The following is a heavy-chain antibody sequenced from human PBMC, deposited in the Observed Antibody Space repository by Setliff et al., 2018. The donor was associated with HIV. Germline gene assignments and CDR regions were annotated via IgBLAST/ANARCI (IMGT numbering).Heavy chain of an antibody. J-gene: IGHJ4*02. D-gene: IGHD3-10*01. V-gene: IGHV4-31*03. Sequence: SETLSLTCTVSGGSISSGGYYWTWIRQHPGKGLEWIGYIYYSGSTYYSPSLKSRVIISVDTSNNQFSLKLSSVTAADTAVYYCARAFGEWDYYFDYWGQGTLVTVSS. CDR1: GGSISSGGYY. CDR3: ARAFGEWDYYFDY. CDR2: IYYSGST.